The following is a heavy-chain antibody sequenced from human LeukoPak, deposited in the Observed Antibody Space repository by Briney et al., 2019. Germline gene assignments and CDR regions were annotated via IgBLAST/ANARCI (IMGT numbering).Heavy chain of an antibody. CDR1: GFTFSSNW. J-gene: IGHJ6*03. D-gene: IGHD3-22*01. CDR3: ARVDYDSSGYFPHYHYYYYMGV. Sequence: HPGGSLRLSCAASGFTFSSNWMSWVRLAPGKGLEWVANIKQDGSEKYYVGSVKGRFTISRDNAENSLYLQMNSLRAEDTAVYYCARVDYDSSGYFPHYHYYYYMGVWGKGTTVTVSS. V-gene: IGHV3-7*01. CDR2: IKQDGSEK.